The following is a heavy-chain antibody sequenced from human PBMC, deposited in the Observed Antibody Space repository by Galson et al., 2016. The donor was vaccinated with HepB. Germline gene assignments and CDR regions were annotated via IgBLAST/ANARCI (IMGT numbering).Heavy chain of an antibody. D-gene: IGHD3-3*01. CDR2: ISYDGSNK. V-gene: IGHV3-30*04. CDR1: GFIFSTCA. Sequence: SLRLSCAASGFIFSTCAMHWVRQAPDKGLEWVAVISYDGSNKYYADSVKGRFTISRDNSKNTLYLKINSMRAEDTAVYYCARDGPASSTYYDFWSGRYAFHIWGQGTVVTVSS. J-gene: IGHJ3*02. CDR3: ARDGPASSTYYDFWSGRYAFHI.